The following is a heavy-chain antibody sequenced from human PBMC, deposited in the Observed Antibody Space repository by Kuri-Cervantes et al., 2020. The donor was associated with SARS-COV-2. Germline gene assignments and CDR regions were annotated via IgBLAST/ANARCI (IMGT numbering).Heavy chain of an antibody. J-gene: IGHJ6*02. CDR3: ASRAIYYYDSSGYQLYTMDV. CDR1: GFTFSSYG. V-gene: IGHV3-33*01. D-gene: IGHD3-22*01. Sequence: LSLTCAASGFTFSSYGMHWVRQAPGKGLECVADIWSDGGNKYYADSVKGRFTISRDNSKNTLYLQMDSLRSEDTAVYYYASRAIYYYDSSGYQLYTMDVWGQGTTVTVSS. CDR2: IWSDGGNK.